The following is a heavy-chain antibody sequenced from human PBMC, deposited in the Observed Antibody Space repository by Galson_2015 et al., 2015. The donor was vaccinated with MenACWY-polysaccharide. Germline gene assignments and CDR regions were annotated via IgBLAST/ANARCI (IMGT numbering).Heavy chain of an antibody. V-gene: IGHV3-23*01. J-gene: IGHJ4*02. CDR3: VRGLSGDY. Sequence: SLRLSCAASGFTFSSYGMSWVRRAPGKGLEWVSGISDGGGRTYYADSVKGRFTISRDSSKNTLYLQMNSLRAEDTATYYCVRGLSGDYWGQGTLVTVSS. CDR2: ISDGGGRT. D-gene: IGHD3-10*01. CDR1: GFTFSSYG.